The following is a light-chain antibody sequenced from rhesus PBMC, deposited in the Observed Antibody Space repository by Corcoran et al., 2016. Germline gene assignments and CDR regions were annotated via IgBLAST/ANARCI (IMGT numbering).Light chain of an antibody. CDR3: QQYNNWNS. V-gene: IGKV3-24*04. J-gene: IGKJ2*01. CDR2: DAS. Sequence: ETVVTQSPATLSLSPGERATLSCRASQSVGSNLAWYQQKPGQAPKLLIYDASSRAPGIPDRFRGRGTVTEFTLTISSLEPEDVGVYYCQQYNNWNSFGQGTKVEIK. CDR1: QSVGSN.